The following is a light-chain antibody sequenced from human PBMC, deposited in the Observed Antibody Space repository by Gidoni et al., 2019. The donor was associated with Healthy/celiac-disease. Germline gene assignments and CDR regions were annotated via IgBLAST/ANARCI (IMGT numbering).Light chain of an antibody. CDR3: CSYAGSSNYV. V-gene: IGLV2-23*01. CDR2: EGS. CDR1: ISDVVSYKL. J-gene: IGLJ1*01. Sequence: QSALTQPASVSGSPGHSITISCTGTISDVVSYKLVAWYQQHPGKSPKLMIYEGSKRPSGVFNRFSGSKSGNTASLTSYVFQAEDDVDYYCCSYAGSSNYVFGTGTKVTVL.